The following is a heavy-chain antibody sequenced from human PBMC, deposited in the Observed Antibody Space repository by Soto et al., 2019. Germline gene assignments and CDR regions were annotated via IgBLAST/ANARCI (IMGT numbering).Heavy chain of an antibody. CDR1: GFTFSTYW. CDR3: VCGGNFFIY. J-gene: IGHJ4*02. Sequence: EVQLVESGGGLVQPGGSLRLSCAASGFTFSTYWMTWVRQPPGKGLEWVANMDQDGGETYYVDSVRGRFTVSRDNAKNSLYLQMNSLGVEDAALYYCVCGGNFFIYWGQGTLVTVSP. D-gene: IGHD3-16*01. CDR2: MDQDGGET. V-gene: IGHV3-7*01.